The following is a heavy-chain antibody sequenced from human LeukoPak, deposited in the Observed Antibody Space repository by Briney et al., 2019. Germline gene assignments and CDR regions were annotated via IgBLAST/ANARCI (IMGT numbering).Heavy chain of an antibody. CDR3: ARGILYYCSGGSCYSGHYFDY. D-gene: IGHD2-15*01. V-gene: IGHV4-4*07. J-gene: IGHJ4*02. Sequence: PSETLSLTCTVSGGSISGDYWSWIRQPAGKGLEWIGRIYTTGSTNYNPSLTSRVTISVDTSKNQFSLKLSSVTAADTAVYYCARGILYYCSGGSCYSGHYFDYWGQGTLVTVSS. CDR1: GGSISGDY. CDR2: IYTTGST.